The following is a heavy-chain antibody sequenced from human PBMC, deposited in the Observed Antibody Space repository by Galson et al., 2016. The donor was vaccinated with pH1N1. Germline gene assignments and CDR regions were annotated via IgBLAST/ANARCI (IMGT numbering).Heavy chain of an antibody. CDR1: GFTFDDYA. CDR2: ISWNSGSI. J-gene: IGHJ4*02. CDR3: PKVTGYPYGYVDY. Sequence: SLRLSCAASGFTFDDYAMHWVRQAPGKGLEWVSGISWNSGSIGYADSVKGRFTISRDNAKNSLYLQMHSLRAEDTALYYCPKVTGYPYGYVDYWGQGTLVTVSS. D-gene: IGHD5-18*01. V-gene: IGHV3-9*01.